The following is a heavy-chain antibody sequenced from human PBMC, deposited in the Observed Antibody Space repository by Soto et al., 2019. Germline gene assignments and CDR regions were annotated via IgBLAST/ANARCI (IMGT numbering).Heavy chain of an antibody. CDR2: INSDGSRT. CDR1: GFNFSRYW. J-gene: IGHJ6*02. D-gene: IGHD2-2*01. CDR3: ARDLSSCSSARCYSYYYGMDV. V-gene: IGHV3-74*01. Sequence: GGSLRLSCSASGFNFSRYWTHWVRQVPGRGLVWVSHINSDGSRTTYADSVKGRFTISRDNAKNTLYLQMNSLRAEDTAVYYCARDLSSCSSARCYSYYYGMDVWGQGTTVTVSS.